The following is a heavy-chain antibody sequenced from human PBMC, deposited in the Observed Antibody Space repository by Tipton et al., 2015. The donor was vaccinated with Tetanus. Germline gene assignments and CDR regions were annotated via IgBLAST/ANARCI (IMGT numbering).Heavy chain of an antibody. CDR1: GFTVSSNY. V-gene: IGHV3-66*03. CDR3: ARDPNRSGWYPAYFDF. Sequence: QLVQSGGGLIQPGESLRLSCAASGFTVSSNYMTWVRQAPGKGLEWVSLIYSGGNTYYADSVKGRFTISRDNSKNTLFLQMNSLRTEDTAFYYCARDPNRSGWYPAYFDFWGQGTLVTVSS. J-gene: IGHJ4*02. D-gene: IGHD6-19*01. CDR2: IYSGGNT.